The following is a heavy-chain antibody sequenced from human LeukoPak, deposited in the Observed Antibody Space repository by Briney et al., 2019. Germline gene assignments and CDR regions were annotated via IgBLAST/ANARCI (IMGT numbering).Heavy chain of an antibody. CDR1: GGSISSYY. CDR2: IYTSGST. J-gene: IGHJ4*02. CDR3: ARVFFWGSGYYFDY. D-gene: IGHD3-22*01. Sequence: SETLPLTGTVSGGSISSYYWSWIRQPAGKGLEWIGRIYTSGSTNYNPSLKSRVTMSVDTSKNQFSLKLSSVTAADTAVYYCARVFFWGSGYYFDYWGRGTLVTVSS. V-gene: IGHV4-4*07.